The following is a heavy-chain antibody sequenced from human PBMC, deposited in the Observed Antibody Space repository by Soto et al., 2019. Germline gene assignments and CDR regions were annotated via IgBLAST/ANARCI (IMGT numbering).Heavy chain of an antibody. CDR2: VYHTGDT. V-gene: IGHV4-4*02. CDR1: GGTVASSHW. J-gene: IGHJ5*02. Sequence: SETLSLTCGVSGGTVASSHWLSWVRQSPGRGLEWIGNVYHTGDTNFNPSLQSRVTFSVDKSNNQFSLRLTSVTAADTAVYFCAREIVTAGGNKCFDQWGHGTLVAV. D-gene: IGHD2-21*02. CDR3: AREIVTAGGNKCFDQ.